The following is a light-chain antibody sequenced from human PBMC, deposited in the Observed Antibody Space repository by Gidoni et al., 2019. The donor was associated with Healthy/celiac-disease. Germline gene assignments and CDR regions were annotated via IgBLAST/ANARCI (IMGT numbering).Light chain of an antibody. CDR2: AAS. V-gene: IGKV1-39*01. CDR3: QQSYSTPHT. CDR1: QSISSY. Sequence: DIQMIQSPSSLSASVGDRVTITCRASQSISSYLNWYQQKPGKAPKLLIYAASSLQSGVPSRFSGSGSGTDFTLTISSLQPEDFATYYCQQSYSTPHTFXQXTKVEIK. J-gene: IGKJ1*01.